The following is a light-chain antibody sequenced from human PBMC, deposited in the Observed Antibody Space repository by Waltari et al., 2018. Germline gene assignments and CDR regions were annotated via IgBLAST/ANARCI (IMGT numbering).Light chain of an antibody. CDR1: QSLLFRDGNTY. J-gene: IGKJ2*01. V-gene: IGKV2-30*01. CDR3: MQPLQTPYT. Sequence: DVVMTQSPLSLPVTLGPPASISCRSSQSLLFRDGNTYLNWFLQRPGQSPRRLIYKISNRDSGVPDRFSGSGSGTDFTLKITRVEAEDVGGVYYCMQPLQTPYTFGQGTKLEIK. CDR2: KIS.